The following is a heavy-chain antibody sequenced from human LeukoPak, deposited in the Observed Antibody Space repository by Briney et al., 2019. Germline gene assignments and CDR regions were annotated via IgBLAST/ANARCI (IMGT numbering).Heavy chain of an antibody. CDR3: ARGGDTDSDWFDP. D-gene: IGHD5-18*01. J-gene: IGHJ5*02. CDR1: VGTFSSYP. V-gene: IGHV1-69*13. CDR2: IIPIFGTA. Sequence: SVKVSCKASVGTFSSYPISWVRQVPRQGREWMGGIIPIFGTANYAQKFQDRVTITADESTTTAYMEVGRLRSEDTAVYFCARGGDTDSDWFDPWGEGTLITVSS.